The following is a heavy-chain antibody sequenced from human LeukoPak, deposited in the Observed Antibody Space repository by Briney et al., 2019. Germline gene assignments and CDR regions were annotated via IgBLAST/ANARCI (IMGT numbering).Heavy chain of an antibody. CDR2: INGDGETT. Sequence: GGALRLSCVASGFTFGDYWMHWVRQTPGKGLVWVSRINGDGETTDYADSVKGRFAISRDNAKASVYLQMNRLRAEDTAVYYCARAKGYTSSYSFDYWGQGILVTVSS. CDR1: GFTFGDYW. J-gene: IGHJ4*02. CDR3: ARAKGYTSSYSFDY. D-gene: IGHD3-10*01. V-gene: IGHV3-74*01.